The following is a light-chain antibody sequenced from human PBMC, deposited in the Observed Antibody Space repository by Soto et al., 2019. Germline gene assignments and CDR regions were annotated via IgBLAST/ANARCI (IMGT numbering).Light chain of an antibody. CDR1: QSISTF. CDR3: QQSYTTPRT. Sequence: DIQMTQSPSSLSASVGDRVSVTCRASQSISTFLNWYQQRPGEAPKLLIYAASSLQSGVPSRFSGSGSGQDFTRTIGSLQPEDFATYYCQQSYTTPRTFGQGTKVEVK. V-gene: IGKV1-39*01. CDR2: AAS. J-gene: IGKJ1*01.